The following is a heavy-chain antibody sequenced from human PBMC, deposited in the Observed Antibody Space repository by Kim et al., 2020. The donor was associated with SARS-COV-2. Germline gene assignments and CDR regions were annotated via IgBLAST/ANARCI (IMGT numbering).Heavy chain of an antibody. CDR3: AKDPPSDY. Sequence: GGSTYYADSVKGRFTISRDNSKNTLYLQMNSLRAEDTAVYYCAKDPPSDYWGQGTLVTVSS. V-gene: IGHV3-23*01. J-gene: IGHJ4*02. CDR2: GGST.